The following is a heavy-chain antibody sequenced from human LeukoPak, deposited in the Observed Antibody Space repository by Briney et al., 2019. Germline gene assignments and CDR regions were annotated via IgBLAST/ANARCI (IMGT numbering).Heavy chain of an antibody. CDR3: ARHYSSGWYSD. CDR2: INPKSGGT. V-gene: IGHV1-2*02. Sequence: ASVKVSCKASGYTFTGYYMHWVRQAPAQGLEWMGWINPKSGGTNYAQKFQGRVTMTRDTSISTAYMELSGLRSDDTAVYYCARHYSSGWYSDWGQGTLVTVSS. D-gene: IGHD6-19*01. J-gene: IGHJ4*02. CDR1: GYTFTGYY.